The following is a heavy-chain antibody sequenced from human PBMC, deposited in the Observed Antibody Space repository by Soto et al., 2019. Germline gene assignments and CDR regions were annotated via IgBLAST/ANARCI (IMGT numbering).Heavy chain of an antibody. D-gene: IGHD3-22*01. CDR1: GFIFSSYA. CDR2: ISGSDGST. V-gene: IGHV3-23*01. J-gene: IGHJ4*02. Sequence: GSLRLSCAASGFIFSSYAMSWVRQAPGKGLEWVSAISGSDGSTYYADSVKGRFTISRDNSRNTLYLQMNSLRAEDTAVYYCAKDGVAHIPLYTSGSSYDHWGQGTMVTVYS. CDR3: AKDGVAHIPLYTSGSSYDH.